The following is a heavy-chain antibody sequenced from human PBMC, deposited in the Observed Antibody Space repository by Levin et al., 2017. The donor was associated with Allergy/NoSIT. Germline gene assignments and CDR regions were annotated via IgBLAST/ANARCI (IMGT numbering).Heavy chain of an antibody. V-gene: IGHV1-8*01. J-gene: IGHJ5*02. CDR3: ARGVVVPAGPYYDFWSGSPNWFDP. Sequence: GESLKISCKASGYTFTSYDINWVRQATGQGLEWMGWMNPNSGNTGYAQKFQGRVTMTRNTSISTAYMELSSLRSEDTAVYYCARGVVVPAGPYYDFWSGSPNWFDPWGQGTLVTVSS. D-gene: IGHD3-3*01. CDR2: MNPNSGNT. CDR1: GYTFTSYD.